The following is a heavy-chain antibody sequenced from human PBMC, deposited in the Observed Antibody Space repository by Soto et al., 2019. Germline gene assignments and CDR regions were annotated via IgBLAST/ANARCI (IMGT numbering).Heavy chain of an antibody. Sequence: GGSLRLSCAASGFAFDNAWINWVRQAPGKGLEWVGRIKSKTDGGTTDFAAPVRGRFAISRDDSKNMVYMQMNSLKTEDTAVYYCTTDSYITMIVVRFDYRGHGTLVTVSS. J-gene: IGHJ4*01. D-gene: IGHD3-22*01. CDR2: IKSKTDGGTT. CDR1: GFAFDNAW. V-gene: IGHV3-15*07. CDR3: TTDSYITMIVVRFDY.